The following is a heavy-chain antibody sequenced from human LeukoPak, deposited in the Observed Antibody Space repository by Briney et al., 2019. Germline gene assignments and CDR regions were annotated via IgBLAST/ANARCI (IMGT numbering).Heavy chain of an antibody. CDR3: ARGHRYYYDSSGYYYD. CDR2: ISSSSSTI. CDR1: GFTFSSDS. Sequence: PGGSLRLFCAASGFTFSSDSMNCVRQAPGKGLECVSYISSSSSTIYYADSVKGRFTISRDNAKNSLYLQMNRLRAEDTAVYYCARGHRYYYDSSGYYYDWGQGTLVTVSS. J-gene: IGHJ4*02. D-gene: IGHD3-22*01. V-gene: IGHV3-48*01.